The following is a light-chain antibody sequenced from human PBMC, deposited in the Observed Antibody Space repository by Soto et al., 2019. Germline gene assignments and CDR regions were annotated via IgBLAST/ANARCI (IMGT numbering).Light chain of an antibody. Sequence: DIQLTQSPSFLSASVGDRVTITCRASQGISSYLAWYQQKPGKAPKLLIYAASTLQSGVPSRFSGSGSGTEFTLTISSLHPEDFATYYCQPLKTFGGGTKVEIK. CDR1: QGISSY. CDR2: AAS. V-gene: IGKV1-9*01. J-gene: IGKJ4*01. CDR3: QPLKT.